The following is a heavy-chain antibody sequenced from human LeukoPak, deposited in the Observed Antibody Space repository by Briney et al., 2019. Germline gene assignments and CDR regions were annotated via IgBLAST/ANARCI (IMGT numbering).Heavy chain of an antibody. CDR3: TRDHCTRTNCYEDYYYGMDV. CDR2: INPNSGGK. Sequence: ASVKVSCKASGNTXTGYYMHWVRQAPGQGLEWMGWINPNSGGKDTAQKFQGRVTMTRDTSISTAYMELSRLRSDDTAVYYCTRDHCTRTNCYEDYYYGMDVWGQGTTVTVSS. J-gene: IGHJ6*02. V-gene: IGHV1-2*02. CDR1: GNTXTGYY. D-gene: IGHD2-2*01.